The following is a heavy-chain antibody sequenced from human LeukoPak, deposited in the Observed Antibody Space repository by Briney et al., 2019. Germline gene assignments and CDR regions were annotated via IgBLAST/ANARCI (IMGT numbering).Heavy chain of an antibody. D-gene: IGHD3-22*01. V-gene: IGHV1-2*04. CDR1: GYTFTGYF. Sequence: ASVKVSCKASGYTFTGYFPHWVRQAPGQGLEWMGWINPSSGVANYAQKFQGWVTMTRDTSISTAYMELSRLKSDDTAVYYCARTYYYDSSGANDAFNIWGQGTMVTVSS. CDR3: ARTYYYDSSGANDAFNI. CDR2: INPSSGVA. J-gene: IGHJ3*02.